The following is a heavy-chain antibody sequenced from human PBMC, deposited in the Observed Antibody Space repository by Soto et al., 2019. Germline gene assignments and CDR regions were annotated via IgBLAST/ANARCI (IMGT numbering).Heavy chain of an antibody. D-gene: IGHD3-22*01. CDR1: GGSISSSPYY. V-gene: IGHV4-39*01. Sequence: TLSLTCSVSGGSISSSPYYWGWIRQPPGKGLEWLGTIYYSGTTSYNPSLKSRVIISVDTSNNQLFLKLRSVTAADTAVYYCARHRQYYDTSGYQQRYFDYWGQGTQVTVSS. CDR2: IYYSGTT. CDR3: ARHRQYYDTSGYQQRYFDY. J-gene: IGHJ4*02.